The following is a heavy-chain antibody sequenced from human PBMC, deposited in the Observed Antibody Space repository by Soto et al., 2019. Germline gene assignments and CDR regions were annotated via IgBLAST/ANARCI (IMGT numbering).Heavy chain of an antibody. CDR1: GFAVSTYA. D-gene: IGHD2-15*01. CDR3: ASQRPCGGGSCFSLRSFDR. CDR2: ITGSGGST. Sequence: GGSLRLSCAASGFAVSTYAMSWVRKTPGKGLEWVCTITGSGGSTYYADAVKGRFTISRDNSRNTLYLQMSSLRAEDTAVYSCASQRPCGGGSCFSLRSFDRWGQGTLVTVSS. V-gene: IGHV3-23*01. J-gene: IGHJ4*02.